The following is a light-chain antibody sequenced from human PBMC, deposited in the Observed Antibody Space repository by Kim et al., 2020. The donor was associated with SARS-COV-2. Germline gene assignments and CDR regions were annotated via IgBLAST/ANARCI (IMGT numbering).Light chain of an antibody. Sequence: DFQMTQSPSTLSASVGDRVTITCRASQSVGSGLAWYQQKPGKAPNLLIYGASNLDSGIPSRFRGSGFGTEFTLTISSLQSDDFATYYCQQYYYYASFGQGTKVDIK. CDR3: QQYYYYAS. J-gene: IGKJ2*03. V-gene: IGKV1-5*03. CDR2: GAS. CDR1: QSVGSG.